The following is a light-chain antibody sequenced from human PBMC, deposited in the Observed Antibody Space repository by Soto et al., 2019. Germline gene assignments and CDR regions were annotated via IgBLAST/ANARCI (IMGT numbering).Light chain of an antibody. Sequence: LDLSPCVVSWSPGERATLSCRASQSVSSSYLAWYQQKPGQAPRLLIYGASSRATGIPDRFSGSGSGTDFTLTISRLEPEDFAVYYCQQHGSSLWTFGQGTKV. J-gene: IGKJ1*01. V-gene: IGKV3-20*01. CDR2: GAS. CDR1: QSVSSSY. CDR3: QQHGSSLWT.